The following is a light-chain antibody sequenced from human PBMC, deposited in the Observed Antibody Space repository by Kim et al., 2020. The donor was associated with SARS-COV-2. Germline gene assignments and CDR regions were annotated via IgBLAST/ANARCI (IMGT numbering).Light chain of an antibody. CDR3: QKCKSAART. V-gene: IGKV1-27*01. J-gene: IGKJ4*02. CDR1: QDSSND. CDR2: AAS. Sequence: VSVGDSVTITCRASQDSSNDFAWIQLRPGKAQKLLTYAASPLEPGVPSRFSARASGTEFTFTVTRLDSEDEVTYYCQKCKSAARTFAEETKIE.